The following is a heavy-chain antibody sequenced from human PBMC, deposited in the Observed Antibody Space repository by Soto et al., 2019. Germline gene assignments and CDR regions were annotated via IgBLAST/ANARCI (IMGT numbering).Heavy chain of an antibody. J-gene: IGHJ6*04. CDR1: GFTFSSCS. V-gene: IGHV3-21*01. D-gene: IGHD2-2*02. CDR3: AREYTAWPLAYGMEV. CDR2: ISSTTKNI. Sequence: GGSLRLSCAASGFTFSSCSMTWVRQAPGKGLEWVAYISSTTKNIYYAESLKGRFSISRDNAKNSLFLQMNSLRAEDTAVYYCAREYTAWPLAYGMEVWGKGTTVTVSS.